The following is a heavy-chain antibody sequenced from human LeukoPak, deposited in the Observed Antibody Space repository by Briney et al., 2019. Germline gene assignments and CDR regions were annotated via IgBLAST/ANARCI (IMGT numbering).Heavy chain of an antibody. CDR3: ARIAVAGTSDY. D-gene: IGHD6-19*01. CDR2: ISTSGDST. Sequence: GGSLRLSCAASGFTFSSYAMTWVRQAPGKGLEWVSAISTSGDSTYYADSAKGRFTISRDNSKNTLYLQMNSLRAEDTAVYYCARIAVAGTSDYWGQGTLVTVSS. V-gene: IGHV3-23*01. CDR1: GFTFSSYA. J-gene: IGHJ4*02.